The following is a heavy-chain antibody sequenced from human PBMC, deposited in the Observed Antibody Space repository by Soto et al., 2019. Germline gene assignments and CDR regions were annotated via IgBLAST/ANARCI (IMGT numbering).Heavy chain of an antibody. Sequence: GGSLRLSCAASGFTFSSYAMHWVRQAPGKGLEWVAVISYDGSSKYYADSVKGRFTISRDNSKNTLYLQMNSLRAEDTAVYYCARGRYDFWSGPATNENVYYYYYYGMDVWGQGTTVTVPS. V-gene: IGHV3-30-3*01. CDR1: GFTFSSYA. D-gene: IGHD3-3*01. CDR3: ARGRYDFWSGPATNENVYYYYYYGMDV. CDR2: ISYDGSSK. J-gene: IGHJ6*02.